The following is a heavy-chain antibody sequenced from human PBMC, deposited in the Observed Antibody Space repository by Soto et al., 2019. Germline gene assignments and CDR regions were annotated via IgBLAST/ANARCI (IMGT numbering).Heavy chain of an antibody. CDR3: ARGSSGYISSWYYFDY. Sequence: GSLRLSCAASGVTFNDYALSWVRQAPGKGLEWVATISGIGGSTYLADSVKGRLSISRDNSKNTVSLLMNSLRAEDTAVYFCARGSSGYISSWYYFDYWGRGTLVTVSS. J-gene: IGHJ4*02. CDR2: ISGIGGST. D-gene: IGHD6-13*01. CDR1: GVTFNDYA. V-gene: IGHV3-23*01.